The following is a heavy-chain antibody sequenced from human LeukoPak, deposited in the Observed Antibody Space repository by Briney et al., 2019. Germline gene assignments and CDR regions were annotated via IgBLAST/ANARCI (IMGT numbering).Heavy chain of an antibody. Sequence: GGSLRLSCAASGFTFSSYAMSWVRQAPGKGLEWVSAISGSGGSTYYADSVKGRFTISRDSSENTLYLQMNSLRAEDTAVYYCAKDSSLNWFDPWGQGTLVTVSS. D-gene: IGHD6-19*01. CDR2: ISGSGGST. CDR1: GFTFSSYA. CDR3: AKDSSLNWFDP. J-gene: IGHJ5*02. V-gene: IGHV3-23*01.